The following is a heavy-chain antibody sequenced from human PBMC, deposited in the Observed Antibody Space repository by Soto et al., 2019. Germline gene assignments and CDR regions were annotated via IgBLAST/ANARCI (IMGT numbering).Heavy chain of an antibody. CDR1: GFTFSNYY. J-gene: IGHJ4*02. Sequence: QVQLVESGGGLVKPGGSLRLSCAASGFTFSNYYMSWIRQAPGKGQEWVSYITSSGDYTKYAESVKGRFTISRDNAKNSMYLQMNSLRAEDTAVYYCARENGERGLDYWGQGILVTVSS. D-gene: IGHD1-1*01. V-gene: IGHV3-11*05. CDR2: ITSSGDYT. CDR3: ARENGERGLDY.